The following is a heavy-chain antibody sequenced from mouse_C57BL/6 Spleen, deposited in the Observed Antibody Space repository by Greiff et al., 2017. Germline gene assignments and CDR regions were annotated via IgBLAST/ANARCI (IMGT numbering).Heavy chain of an antibody. J-gene: IGHJ4*01. CDR2: SNPGSGGT. D-gene: IGHD4-1*01. CDR3: ANWDDAMDY. Sequence: QVQLKESGAELVRPGTSVKVSCKASGYAFTNYLIEWVKQRPGQGLEWIGVSNPGSGGTNYNEKFKGKATLTADKSSSTAYMQLSSLTSEDSAVYFCANWDDAMDYWGQGTSVTVSS. V-gene: IGHV1-54*01. CDR1: GYAFTNYL.